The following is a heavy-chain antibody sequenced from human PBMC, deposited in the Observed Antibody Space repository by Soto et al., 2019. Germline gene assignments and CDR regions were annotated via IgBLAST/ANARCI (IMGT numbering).Heavy chain of an antibody. J-gene: IGHJ4*02. CDR2: ISAYNGNT. CDR1: GYTFTSYG. D-gene: IGHD1-1*01. CDR3: ARDSWATGYDY. V-gene: IGHV1-18*01. Sequence: ASVKVSCKASGYTFTSYGISWVRQAPGQGLEWMGWISAYNGNTNYAQKNQGRVTMTTDTSTSTAYMDLRSLRSDDTAVYYCARDSWATGYDYWGQGTLVTVSS.